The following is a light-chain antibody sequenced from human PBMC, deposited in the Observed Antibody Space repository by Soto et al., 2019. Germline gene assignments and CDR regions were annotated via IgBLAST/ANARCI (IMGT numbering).Light chain of an antibody. V-gene: IGKV3-20*01. CDR3: QQYANSPPT. CDR1: QSVSSN. CDR2: GAS. Sequence: ELVMTQSPGTLSLSPGERATLSCRASQSVSSNLAWYQQKPGQAPRLLIYGASSRATGIPDRFSGSGSGTDFTLTISRLEPEDFAVYYCQQYANSPPTFGQGTKVDIK. J-gene: IGKJ1*01.